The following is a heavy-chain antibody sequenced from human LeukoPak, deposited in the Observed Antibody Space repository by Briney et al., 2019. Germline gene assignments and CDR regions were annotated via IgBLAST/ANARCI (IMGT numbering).Heavy chain of an antibody. CDR2: INHSGST. D-gene: IGHD1-7*01. J-gene: IGHJ6*03. Sequence: ASETLSLTCAVYGGSFSGYYWSWIRQPPGKGLEWIGEINHSGSTNYNPSLKSRVTISVDTSKNQFSLKLSSVTAADTAVYYCARGRGWNYPHKYYYYMDVWGKGTTVTVSS. V-gene: IGHV4-34*01. CDR3: ARGRGWNYPHKYYYYMDV. CDR1: GGSFSGYY.